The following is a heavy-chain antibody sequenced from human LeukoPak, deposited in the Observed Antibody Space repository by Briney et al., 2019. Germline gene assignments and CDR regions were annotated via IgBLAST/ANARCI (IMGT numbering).Heavy chain of an antibody. CDR2: ISYDGSNK. Sequence: GGSLRLSCAASGFTFSSYAMHWVRQAPGKGLEWVAVISYDGSNKYYADSVKGRFTISRDNSKNTLCLQMNSLRAEDTAVYYCARGSNPYCSGGSCYFDYWGQGTLVTVSS. J-gene: IGHJ4*02. V-gene: IGHV3-30-3*01. D-gene: IGHD2-15*01. CDR1: GFTFSSYA. CDR3: ARGSNPYCSGGSCYFDY.